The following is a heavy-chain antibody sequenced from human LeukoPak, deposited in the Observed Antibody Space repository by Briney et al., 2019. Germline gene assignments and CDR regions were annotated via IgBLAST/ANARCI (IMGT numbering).Heavy chain of an antibody. Sequence: SETLSLTCTVSGGSISTYFWSWIRQPPGKGLEWIGYIYYSGSTNYNPSLKSRVTISVDTSKNQFSLKLSSETAADTAVYFCARDRGRAVAGWYYYFDCWGQGTLVTVSS. CDR2: IYYSGST. CDR3: ARDRGRAVAGWYYYFDC. J-gene: IGHJ4*02. V-gene: IGHV4-59*01. D-gene: IGHD6-19*01. CDR1: GGSISTYF.